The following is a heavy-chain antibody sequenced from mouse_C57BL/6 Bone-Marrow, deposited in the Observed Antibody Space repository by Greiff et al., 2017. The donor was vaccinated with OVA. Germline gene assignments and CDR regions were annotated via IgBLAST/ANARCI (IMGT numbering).Heavy chain of an antibody. J-gene: IGHJ4*01. V-gene: IGHV1-66*01. CDR2: IYPGSGNT. CDR3: ARSGDGYYFYYAMDY. Sequence: QVQLQQSGPELVKPGASVKISCTASGYSFTGYYIHWVKQRPGQGLEWIGWIYPGSGNTKYNEKFQGKATLTADTSSSTAYMQRSSLTSDDSAVYHCARSGDGYYFYYAMDYWGQGTSAPVSS. D-gene: IGHD2-3*01. CDR1: GYSFTGYY.